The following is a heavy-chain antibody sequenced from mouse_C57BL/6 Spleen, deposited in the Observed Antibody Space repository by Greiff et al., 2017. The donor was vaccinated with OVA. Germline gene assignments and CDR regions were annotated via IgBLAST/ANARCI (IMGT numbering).Heavy chain of an antibody. Sequence: VQGVESGAELAKPGASVKLSCKASGYTFTSYWMHWVKQRPGQGLEWIGYINPSSGYTKYNQKFKDKATLTADKSSSTAYMQLSSLTYEDSAVYYCAYDYDGDAMDYWGQGTSVTVSS. D-gene: IGHD2-4*01. V-gene: IGHV1-7*01. J-gene: IGHJ4*01. CDR1: GYTFTSYW. CDR2: INPSSGYT. CDR3: AYDYDGDAMDY.